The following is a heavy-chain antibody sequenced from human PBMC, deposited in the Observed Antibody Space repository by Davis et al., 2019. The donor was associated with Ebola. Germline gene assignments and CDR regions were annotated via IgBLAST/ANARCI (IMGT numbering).Heavy chain of an antibody. Sequence: GGSLRLSCAASGFTFRSHDMSWVRQAPGKGLEWVSTISGSGASTYYADSVKGRFTISRDNSKSTLYLQMNTLRAEDTAVYYCANYVQRGAFGIWGQGTMVSVSS. CDR2: ISGSGAST. V-gene: IGHV3-23*01. CDR1: GFTFRSHD. CDR3: ANYVQRGAFGI. J-gene: IGHJ3*02. D-gene: IGHD1-1*01.